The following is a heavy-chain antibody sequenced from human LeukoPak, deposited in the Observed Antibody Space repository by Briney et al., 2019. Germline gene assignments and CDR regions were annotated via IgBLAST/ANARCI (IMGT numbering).Heavy chain of an antibody. Sequence: SVKVSCKASGYTFTNYAISWVRQAPGQGLEWMGGIIPIFGTANYAQKFRGRVTITADKSTSTAYMELSSLRSEDTAVYYCAREAVTIFGLVRTQTTKRPHRFDPWGQGTLVTVSS. CDR2: IIPIFGTA. J-gene: IGHJ5*02. V-gene: IGHV1-69*06. CDR3: AREAVTIFGLVRTQTTKRPHRFDP. CDR1: GYTFTNYA. D-gene: IGHD3-3*01.